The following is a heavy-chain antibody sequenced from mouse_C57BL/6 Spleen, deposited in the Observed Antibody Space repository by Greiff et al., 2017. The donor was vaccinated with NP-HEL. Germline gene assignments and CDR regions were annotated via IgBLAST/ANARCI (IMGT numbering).Heavy chain of an antibody. D-gene: IGHD2-3*01. J-gene: IGHJ3*01. CDR2: INPSNGGT. V-gene: IGHV1-53*01. CDR3: ARWDGYYGAWFAY. CDR1: GYTFTSYW. Sequence: QVQLQQPGTELVKPGASVKLSCKASGYTFTSYWMHWVKQRPGQGLEWIGNINPSNGGTNYNEKFKSKATLTVDKSSSTAYMQLSSLTSEDSAVYDCARWDGYYGAWFAYGGQGTLVTVSA.